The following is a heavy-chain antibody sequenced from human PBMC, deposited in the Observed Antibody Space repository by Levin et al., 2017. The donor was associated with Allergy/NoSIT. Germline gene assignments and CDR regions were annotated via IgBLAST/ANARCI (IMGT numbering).Heavy chain of an antibody. CDR2: IYYSGST. D-gene: IGHD3-22*01. J-gene: IGHJ4*02. CDR1: GGSISSSSYY. V-gene: IGHV4-39*07. Sequence: SETLSLTCTVSGGSISSSSYYWGWIRQPPGKGLEWIGSIYYSGSTYYNPSLKSRVTISVDTSKNQFSLKLSSVTAADTAVYYCATDYDSSGYPKIHWGQGTLVTVSS. CDR3: ATDYDSSGYPKIH.